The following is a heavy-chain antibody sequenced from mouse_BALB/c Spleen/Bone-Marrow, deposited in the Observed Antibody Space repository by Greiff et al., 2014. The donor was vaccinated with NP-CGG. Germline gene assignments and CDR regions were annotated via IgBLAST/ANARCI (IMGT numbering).Heavy chain of an antibody. D-gene: IGHD1-1*01. CDR2: IAYGGIT. CDR1: GYSITNDYA. V-gene: IGHV3-2*02. J-gene: IGHJ2*01. CDR3: ARSGGSGFFYYFDY. Sequence: EVQLVESGPGLVKPSQSLSLTCTVTGYSITNDYAWNWIRQFPENKLEWMGYIAYGGITRYNPSLKSRISITRDTSKNQFFLQLNSVTPEDTATYHCARSGGSGFFYYFDYWGQGTTLTVPS.